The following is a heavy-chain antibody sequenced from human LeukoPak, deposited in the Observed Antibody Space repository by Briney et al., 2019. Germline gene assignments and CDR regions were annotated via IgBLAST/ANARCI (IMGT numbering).Heavy chain of an antibody. CDR2: INPNSGGT. CDR1: GYTFTCYY. J-gene: IGHJ4*02. V-gene: IGHV1-2*02. Sequence: ASVKVSCKASGYTFTCYYMHWVRQAPGQGLEWMGWINPNSGGTNYAQKFQGRVTMTRDTSSSTAYMELIRLRSDDTAVYYCARSGVDTYGLQASGDFDYWGQGILVTVSS. CDR3: ARSGVDTYGLQASGDFDY. D-gene: IGHD5-18*01.